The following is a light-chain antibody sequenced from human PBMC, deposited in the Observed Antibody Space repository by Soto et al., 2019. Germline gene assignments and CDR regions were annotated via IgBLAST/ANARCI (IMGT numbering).Light chain of an antibody. CDR1: SSDVGGYDY. Sequence: LTQPRSVSGSPRQSVTISCTGTSSDVGGYDYVSWYQQHPGKAPKLILYDVNQRPSGVPDRFSGSKSGNAASLTISGLQSEDEADYYCCSFSGTNTLYVFGTGTKVTVL. V-gene: IGLV2-11*01. CDR2: DVN. CDR3: CSFSGTNTLYV. J-gene: IGLJ1*01.